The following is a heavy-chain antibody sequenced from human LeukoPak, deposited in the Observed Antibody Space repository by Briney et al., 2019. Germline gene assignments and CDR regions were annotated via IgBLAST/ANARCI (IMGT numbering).Heavy chain of an antibody. J-gene: IGHJ4*02. CDR2: IYTSGST. CDR3: ASSTKVGATGY. Sequence: SETLSLTCTVSGGSISSGSYYWSWIRQPAGKGLEWIGRIYTSGSTNYNPSLKSRVTISVDTSKNQFSLKLSSVTAADTAVYYCASSTKVGATGYWGQGTLVTVSS. D-gene: IGHD1-26*01. V-gene: IGHV4-61*02. CDR1: GGSISSGSYY.